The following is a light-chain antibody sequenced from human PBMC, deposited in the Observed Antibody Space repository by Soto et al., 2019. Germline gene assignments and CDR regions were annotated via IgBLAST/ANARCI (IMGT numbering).Light chain of an antibody. V-gene: IGLV2-14*03. Sequence: QSVLTQPASVSGSPGQSITISCTGTSRDVGAYDYVSWYLQYPDKAPQLLIYYVDHRPSGVSSRFSGSKSGNTASLTVSGLQAADEADYFCKSYAGSNTYVFGSGTKVTVL. J-gene: IGLJ1*01. CDR2: YVD. CDR1: SRDVGAYDY. CDR3: KSYAGSNTYV.